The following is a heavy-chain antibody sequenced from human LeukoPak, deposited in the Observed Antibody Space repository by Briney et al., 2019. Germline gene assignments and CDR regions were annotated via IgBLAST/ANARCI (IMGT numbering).Heavy chain of an antibody. J-gene: IGHJ6*03. CDR1: GGSISSSSYY. V-gene: IGHV4-39*07. D-gene: IGHD5-18*01. CDR3: ASPAMAFIDQGRYNYYYYMDV. Sequence: SETLSLTCTVSGGSISSSSYYWAWIRQPPGKGLEWIGSIHYSGSTYYNPSLQSRVTISIDTSKNQFSLKLRFVTAADTAVYYCASPAMAFIDQGRYNYYYYMDVWGKGTTVTVSS. CDR2: IHYSGST.